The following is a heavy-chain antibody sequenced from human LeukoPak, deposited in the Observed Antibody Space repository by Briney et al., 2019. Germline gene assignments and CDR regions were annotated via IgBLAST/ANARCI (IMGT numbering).Heavy chain of an antibody. CDR3: ARPYSSGWRGAFDI. D-gene: IGHD6-25*01. J-gene: IGHJ3*02. CDR1: GGSISSYY. Sequence: SETLSLTCTVSGGSISSYYWSWIRQPPGKGLEWIGYIYYSGSTNYNPSLKSRVTISVDTSKNQFSLRLNSVTAADTAVYYCARPYSSGWRGAFDIWGQGTMLTVSS. V-gene: IGHV4-59*01. CDR2: IYYSGST.